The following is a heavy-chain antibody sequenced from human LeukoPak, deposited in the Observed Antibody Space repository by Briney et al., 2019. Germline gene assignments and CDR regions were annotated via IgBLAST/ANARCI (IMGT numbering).Heavy chain of an antibody. V-gene: IGHV1-8*01. CDR1: GYTFTSYD. J-gene: IGHJ4*02. D-gene: IGHD4-17*01. CDR2: MNPNSGNT. CDR3: ARGLADYGDYVF. Sequence: GASVKVSCKASGYTFTSYDINWVRQATGQGLEWMGWMNPNSGNTGYAQKFQGRVTMIRNTSISTAYMELSSLRSEDTAVYYCARGLADYGDYVFWGQGTLVTVSS.